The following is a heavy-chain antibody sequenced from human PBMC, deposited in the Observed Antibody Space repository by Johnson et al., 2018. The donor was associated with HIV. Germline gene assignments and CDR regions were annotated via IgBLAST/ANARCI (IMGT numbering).Heavy chain of an antibody. J-gene: IGHJ3*02. V-gene: IGHV3-33*01. D-gene: IGHD2-15*01. CDR2: IWYDGSNK. CDR1: GFTFSTYG. Sequence: QVQLVESGGGVVQPGRSLRLSCVASGFTFSTYGMHWVRQAPGKGLEWVAVIWYDGSNKYYADSVKGRLTISRDNSKNTIYLQMNSLRPEDTAVYYCASPWVASALDIWGQGTVVTVSS. CDR3: ASPWVASALDI.